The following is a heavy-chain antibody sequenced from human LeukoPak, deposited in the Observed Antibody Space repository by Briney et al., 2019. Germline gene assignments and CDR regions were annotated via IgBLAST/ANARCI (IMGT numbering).Heavy chain of an antibody. J-gene: IGHJ4*02. V-gene: IGHV1-2*06. CDR2: INPNTGGT. Sequence: ASVKVSCKASEYTFTGYYLHWVRQAPGQGLEWMGRINPNTGGTNYAQKFQGRVTMTRDTSISITYMELSRLNSDDTAVYYCARAKSTYGSGSYSDYWGQGTLVTVTS. CDR3: ARAKSTYGSGSYSDY. D-gene: IGHD3-10*01. CDR1: EYTFTGYY.